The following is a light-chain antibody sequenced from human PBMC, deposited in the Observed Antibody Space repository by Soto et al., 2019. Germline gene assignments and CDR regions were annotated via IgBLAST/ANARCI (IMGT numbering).Light chain of an antibody. CDR2: VAS. J-gene: IGKJ3*01. CDR1: QSVRNN. CDR3: QHYNKWPFT. V-gene: IGKV3-15*01. Sequence: EIVMTQSPATLSVSPGERATLSCRASQSVRNNLAWYQQKPGQAPRLLIYVASTRATGTPARFSGSGSGTEFTLTISSLQSEDFAVYYCQHYNKWPFTFGPGTKVDIK.